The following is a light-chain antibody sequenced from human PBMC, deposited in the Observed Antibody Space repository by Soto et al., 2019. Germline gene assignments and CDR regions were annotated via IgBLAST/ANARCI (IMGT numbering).Light chain of an antibody. CDR2: GNS. J-gene: IGLJ3*02. CDR1: SSNIGAGYD. Sequence: QSVLTQPPSVSGGPGQRVTISRTGSSSNIGAGYDVHWYQQLPGTAPKFLIYGNSNRPSGVPDRFSGSKSGTSASLAITGLQAEDEADYYCQSYDSSLSGSVFGGGTKVTVL. CDR3: QSYDSSLSGSV. V-gene: IGLV1-40*01.